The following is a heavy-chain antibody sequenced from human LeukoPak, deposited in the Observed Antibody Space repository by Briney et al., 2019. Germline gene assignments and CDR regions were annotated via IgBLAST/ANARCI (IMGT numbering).Heavy chain of an antibody. J-gene: IGHJ3*02. CDR1: GGSISSYY. V-gene: IGHV4-59*01. CDR2: IYYSGST. Sequence: PSETLSLTCTVSGGSISSYYWSWIRQPPGRGLEWIGYIYYSGSTKYKPSLKSRVTISVDTSKNQFSLKLSSVTAADTAVYYCARGRFLDAFDIWGQGTMVTVSS. D-gene: IGHD3-3*01. CDR3: ARGRFLDAFDI.